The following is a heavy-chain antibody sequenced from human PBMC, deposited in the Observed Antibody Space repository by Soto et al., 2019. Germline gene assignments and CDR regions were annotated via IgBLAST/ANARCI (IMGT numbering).Heavy chain of an antibody. D-gene: IGHD2-21*02. V-gene: IGHV3-30-3*01. CDR1: GFTFSSYA. CDR3: ARGPYYGGNFYWYFDL. CDR2: ISYDGSNK. Sequence: QVQLVESGGGVVQPGRSLRLSCAASGFTFSSYAMHWVRQAPGKGLEWVAVISYDGSNKYYADSVKGRFTISRDNSKNQLYLQMNSLRAEDTAVYYCARGPYYGGNFYWYFDLWGRGTLVTVSS. J-gene: IGHJ2*01.